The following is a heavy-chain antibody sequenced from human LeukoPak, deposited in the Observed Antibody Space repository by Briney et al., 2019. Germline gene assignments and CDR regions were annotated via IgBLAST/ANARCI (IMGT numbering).Heavy chain of an antibody. CDR3: ARYSSGCDY. Sequence: TPSETLSLTCTVSGGSISSYYWSWIRQPPGKGLEWIGYIYYSGSTNYNPSLKSRVTISVDTSKNQFSLKLSSVTAADTAVYYCARYSSGCDYWGQGTLVTVSS. J-gene: IGHJ4*02. V-gene: IGHV4-59*08. CDR2: IYYSGST. D-gene: IGHD6-19*01. CDR1: GGSISSYY.